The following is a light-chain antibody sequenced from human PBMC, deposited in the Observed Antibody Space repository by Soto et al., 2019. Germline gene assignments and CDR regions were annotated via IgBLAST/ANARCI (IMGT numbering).Light chain of an antibody. CDR1: QSVSSN. J-gene: IGKJ5*01. Sequence: EIVMTQSPATLSVSPGERATLSCRASQSVSSNLAWYQQKPGQAPRLLIYGASTRATGIPARCSGSGSGADFTLTISNLQSEDFAVYYCQQRSNWPRITFGQGTRLEI. CDR2: GAS. V-gene: IGKV3-15*01. CDR3: QQRSNWPRIT.